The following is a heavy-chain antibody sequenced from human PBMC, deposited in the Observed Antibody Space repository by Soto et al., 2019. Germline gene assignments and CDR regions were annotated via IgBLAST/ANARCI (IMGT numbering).Heavy chain of an antibody. V-gene: IGHV4-31*03. CDR1: GGSISSGAYY. J-gene: IGHJ4*02. Sequence: QVQLQESGPGLVKPSQTLSLTCTVSGGSISSGAYYWSWIRQHPGKGLEWIGYIYYIGSTYYNPSLKSRVTISVDTSKNQFSLKMSSVTAADTAVYYCARESRDGFNSPFDYWGQGTLVTVSS. CDR3: ARESRDGFNSPFDY. D-gene: IGHD5-12*01. CDR2: IYYIGST.